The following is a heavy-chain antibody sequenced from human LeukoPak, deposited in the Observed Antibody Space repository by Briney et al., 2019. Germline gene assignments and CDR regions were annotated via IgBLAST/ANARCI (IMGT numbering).Heavy chain of an antibody. J-gene: IGHJ6*03. CDR2: IKQDGSEK. Sequence: PGGSLRLSCAASGFTFSSYEMTWVRQAPGKGLEWVANIKQDGSEKYYVGSVKGRFTISRDNAKNSLYLQMNSLRAEDTAVYYCARVQRGYSYNPLGYYYYYMDVWGKGTTVTVSS. CDR1: GFTFSSYE. CDR3: ARVQRGYSYNPLGYYYYYMDV. D-gene: IGHD5-18*01. V-gene: IGHV3-7*01.